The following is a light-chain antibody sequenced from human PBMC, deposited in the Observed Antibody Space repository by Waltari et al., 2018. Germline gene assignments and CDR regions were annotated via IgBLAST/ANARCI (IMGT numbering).Light chain of an antibody. CDR1: SSDVGRYNY. Sequence: QSALTQPRSVSGSPGQSVTLSCTGTSSDVGRYNYVSWFQQYPGKAPKLMISDVSERPSGVPDRVSGSKSGNTASLTISGLQAEDEADYYCCSYAGIYTWVFGGGTQLTVL. CDR3: CSYAGIYTWV. V-gene: IGLV2-11*01. J-gene: IGLJ3*02. CDR2: DVS.